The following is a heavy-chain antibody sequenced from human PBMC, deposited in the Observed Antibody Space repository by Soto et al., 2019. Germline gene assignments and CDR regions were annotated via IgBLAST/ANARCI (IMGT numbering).Heavy chain of an antibody. CDR2: ISGSGGST. CDR1: GFTFSSYA. Sequence: GGSLRLSCAASGFTFSSYAMSWVRQAPGKGLEWVSAISGSGGSTYYADSVKGRFTISRDNSKNTLYLQMNSLRAEDTAVYYCANMRAYYYYYYMDVWGKGTTVTVSS. CDR3: ANMRAYYYYYYMDV. V-gene: IGHV3-23*01. J-gene: IGHJ6*03.